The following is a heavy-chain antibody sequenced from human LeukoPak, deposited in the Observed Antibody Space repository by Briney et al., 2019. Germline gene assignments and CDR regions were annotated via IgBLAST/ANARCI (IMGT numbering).Heavy chain of an antibody. V-gene: IGHV3-13*04. CDR1: GFTFSSYD. CDR3: TRGAAGSDY. CDR2: IGKAGDT. Sequence: GGSLRLSCAASGFTFSSYDMHWVRQATGKGLEWVSGIGKAGDTYYSGSVKGRFTISRENAKNSLYLEMNSLRAGDTAVYYCTRGAAGSDYWGQGTLVTVSS. J-gene: IGHJ4*02. D-gene: IGHD6-13*01.